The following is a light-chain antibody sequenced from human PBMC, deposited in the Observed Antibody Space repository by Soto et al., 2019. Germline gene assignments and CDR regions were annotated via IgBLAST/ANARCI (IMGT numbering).Light chain of an antibody. CDR2: EVS. V-gene: IGLV2-14*01. CDR1: NSDVGGYKF. CDR3: SSYTSRNIPL. J-gene: IGLJ3*02. Sequence: QSALTQPASVSGSPGQSITISCTGTNSDVGGYKFVSWFQQHPGKAPKLMIYEVSNRPSGISNRFSGSKSGNTASLTISGLQTEDEADSYCSSYTSRNIPLFGGGTKLTVL.